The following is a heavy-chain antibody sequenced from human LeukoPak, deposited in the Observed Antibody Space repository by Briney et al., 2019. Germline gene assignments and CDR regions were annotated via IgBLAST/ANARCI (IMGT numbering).Heavy chain of an antibody. Sequence: GGSLRLSCAASGFTFSSYGMHWVRQVPRKGLEWVSSIRGSGGNTYYADSVKGRFTISRDNSKNTLYLQMNSLRAEDTAVYYCVKVRSGYSWYFDYWGQGTLVTVSS. CDR3: VKVRSGYSWYFDY. V-gene: IGHV3-23*01. CDR2: IRGSGGNT. J-gene: IGHJ4*02. D-gene: IGHD3-22*01. CDR1: GFTFSSYG.